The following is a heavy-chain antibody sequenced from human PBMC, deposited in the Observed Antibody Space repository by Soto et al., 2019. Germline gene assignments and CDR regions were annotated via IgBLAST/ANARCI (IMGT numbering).Heavy chain of an antibody. J-gene: IGHJ4*02. D-gene: IGHD4-17*01. CDR1: GFTFSSYS. V-gene: IGHV3-21*01. CDR3: ASDNERGDYSIDY. CDR2: ISSSSSYI. Sequence: EVQLVESGGGLVKPGGSLRLSCAASGFTFSSYSMNWVRQAPGKGLEWVSSISSSSSYIYYADSLKGRFTISRDNAKNSLYLKMNSLRAEDTAVYYCASDNERGDYSIDYWGQGTLVTVSS.